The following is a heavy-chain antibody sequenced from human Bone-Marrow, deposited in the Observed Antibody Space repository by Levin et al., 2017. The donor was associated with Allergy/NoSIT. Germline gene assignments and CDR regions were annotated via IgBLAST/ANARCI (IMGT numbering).Heavy chain of an antibody. CDR2: IWYDGSNK. CDR1: GFTFSSYG. Sequence: GGSLRLSCAASGFTFSSYGMHWVRQAPGKGLEWVAVIWYDGSNKYYADSVKGRFTISRDNSKNTLYLQMNSLRAEDTAVYYCARDYYGGNWFDPWGQGTLVTVSS. D-gene: IGHD4-23*01. CDR3: ARDYYGGNWFDP. V-gene: IGHV3-33*01. J-gene: IGHJ5*02.